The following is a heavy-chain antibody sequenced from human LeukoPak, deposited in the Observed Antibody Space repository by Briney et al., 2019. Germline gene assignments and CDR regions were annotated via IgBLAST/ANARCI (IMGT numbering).Heavy chain of an antibody. Sequence: GASVKVSCKASGGTFSSYAISWVRQAPGQGLEWMGGIIPIFGTANYAQKFQGRVTFTADESTSTACMELSSLRSEDTAVYYCAREVRFLEWPVNWFDPWGQGTLVTVSS. CDR1: GGTFSSYA. D-gene: IGHD3-3*01. CDR3: AREVRFLEWPVNWFDP. CDR2: IIPIFGTA. V-gene: IGHV1-69*01. J-gene: IGHJ5*02.